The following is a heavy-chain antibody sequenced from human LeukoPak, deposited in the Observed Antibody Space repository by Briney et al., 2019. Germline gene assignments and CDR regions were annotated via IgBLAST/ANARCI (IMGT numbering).Heavy chain of an antibody. CDR3: AREVQDSGGYYYSYYFDY. Sequence: GGSLRLSCAASGFTFCDYYMSWIRQAPGKGLEWVSYISSSGSTIYYADSVKGRFTISRDNAKNSLYLQMNSLRAEDTAVYYCAREVQDSGGYYYSYYFDYWGQGTLVTVSS. D-gene: IGHD3-22*01. CDR2: ISSSGSTI. CDR1: GFTFCDYY. V-gene: IGHV3-11*01. J-gene: IGHJ4*02.